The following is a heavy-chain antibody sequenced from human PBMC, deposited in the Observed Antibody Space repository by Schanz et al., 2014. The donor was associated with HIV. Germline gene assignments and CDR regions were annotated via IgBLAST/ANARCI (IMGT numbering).Heavy chain of an antibody. CDR2: IWYDGSNK. V-gene: IGHV3-33*06. J-gene: IGHJ4*02. CDR1: GFTFSSYG. Sequence: QVQLVESGGGVVQPGRSLRLSCAASGFTFSSYGMHWVRQAPGRGLEWVPVIWYDGSNKYYADSVKGRFTISRDNSKNTLYLQMNSLRAEDAAVYYCAKDQGDVSGTPFDYWGQGTLVTVSS. D-gene: IGHD1-20*01. CDR3: AKDQGDVSGTPFDY.